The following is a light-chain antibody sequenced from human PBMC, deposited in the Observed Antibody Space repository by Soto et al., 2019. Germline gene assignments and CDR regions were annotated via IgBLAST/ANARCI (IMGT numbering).Light chain of an antibody. CDR2: SNN. CDR1: SSNIGSNT. CDR3: AAWDDSLNGVV. J-gene: IGLJ2*01. Sequence: QAVVTQSPSASGTPGQRVTISCSGSSSNIGSNTVNWYQQLPGTAPKLLTYSNNQRPSGVPDRFSGSKSGTSASLAISGLQSEDEAEYYCAAWDDSLNGVVFGGGTKLTVL. V-gene: IGLV1-44*01.